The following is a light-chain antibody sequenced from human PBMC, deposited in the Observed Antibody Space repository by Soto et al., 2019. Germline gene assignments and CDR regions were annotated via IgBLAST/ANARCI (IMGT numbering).Light chain of an antibody. J-gene: IGKJ1*01. CDR2: QVS. Sequence: DVVMTQSPLSLSVTLGQPATISCRSSQGLVYSDGNTFSNWFHQRPGQSPRRLIYQVSNRDSGVPDRHSGSEAGTADTLTISRVPAEDVAIYYCVQGTHLPCTFGHGTTVEIK. CDR1: QGLVYSDGNTF. V-gene: IGKV2-30*01. CDR3: VQGTHLPCT.